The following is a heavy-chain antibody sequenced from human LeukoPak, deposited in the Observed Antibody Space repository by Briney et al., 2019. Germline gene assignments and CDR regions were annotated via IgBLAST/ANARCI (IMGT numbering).Heavy chain of an antibody. CDR2: INHSGST. J-gene: IGHJ6*02. V-gene: IGHV4-34*01. CDR3: ARGDDYYGMDV. Sequence: SETLSLTCAVYGGSFSGYYWSWIRQPPGKGLEWIGEINHSGSTNYHPSLKSRVTISVDTSKNQFSLKLSSVTAADTAVYYCARGDDYYGMDVWGQGTAVTVSS. CDR1: GGSFSGYY.